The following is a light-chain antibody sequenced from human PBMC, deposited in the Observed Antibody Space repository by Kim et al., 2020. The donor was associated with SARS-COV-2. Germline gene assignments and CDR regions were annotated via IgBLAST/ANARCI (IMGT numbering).Light chain of an antibody. V-gene: IGKV3-15*01. J-gene: IGKJ2*01. Sequence: IVMTQSPSTLSVSPGERATLSCRASQSVSSNLAWYQQKPGQAPRLLIYGASTRATGIPARFSGSGSGTEFTLTISSLQSEDFAVYYCQQYNNWYTVGHGIKLQ. CDR3: QQYNNWYT. CDR1: QSVSSN. CDR2: GAS.